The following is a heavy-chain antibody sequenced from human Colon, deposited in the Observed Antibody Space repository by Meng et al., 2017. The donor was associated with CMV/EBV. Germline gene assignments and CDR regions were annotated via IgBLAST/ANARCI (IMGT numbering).Heavy chain of an antibody. Sequence: ASVKASCKASGYTFTTFGISWVRQAPGQGPEGMGWISPYSGHTNSAPKFQGRVTLTTDTSTSTAYMDLRSLRSDDTAVYYCVRSLDDASGQFRDYWGQGTLVTVSS. CDR2: ISPYSGHT. D-gene: IGHD3-3*01. CDR3: VRSLDDASGQFRDY. J-gene: IGHJ4*02. CDR1: GYTFTTFG. V-gene: IGHV1-18*01.